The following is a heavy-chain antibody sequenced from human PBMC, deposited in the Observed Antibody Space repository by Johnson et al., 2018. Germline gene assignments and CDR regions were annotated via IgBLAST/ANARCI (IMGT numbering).Heavy chain of an antibody. CDR2: ISYDGSNK. CDR3: ATGFWFLDGVDV. CDR1: GFTFSSYG. D-gene: IGHD3-3*01. V-gene: IGHV3-30*03. J-gene: IGHJ6*02. Sequence: QVQLVESGGGVVQPGRSLRLSCAASGFTFSSYGMHWVRQAPGKGLEWVAVISYDGSNKYYADSVKGRFTISRDNSKNTLYLQMNSLRAEDTALYYWATGFWFLDGVDVWGQGTTVTVSS.